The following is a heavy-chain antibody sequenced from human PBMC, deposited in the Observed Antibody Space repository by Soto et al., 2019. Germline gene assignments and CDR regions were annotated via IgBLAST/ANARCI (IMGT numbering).Heavy chain of an antibody. CDR1: GFTVSSNY. CDR3: ARCWSSGWYYFDY. J-gene: IGHJ4*01. CDR2: IYSGGST. Sequence: PVGSLRLSCAASGFTVSSNYMSWVRQAPGKGLEWVSVIYSGGSTYYADSVKGRFTISRDNSKNTLYLQMNSLRAEDTAVYYCARCWSSGWYYFDYPAQRTLVPVS. V-gene: IGHV3-66*01. D-gene: IGHD6-19*01.